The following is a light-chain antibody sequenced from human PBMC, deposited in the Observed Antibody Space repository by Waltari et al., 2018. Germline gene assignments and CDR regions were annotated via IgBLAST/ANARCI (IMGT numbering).Light chain of an antibody. V-gene: IGKV4-1*01. CDR3: QQYYNTPPT. CDR2: WAS. J-gene: IGKJ3*01. CDR1: QTLYRSNNKNY. Sequence: DIVMTQSPDSLAVSLGERATINCKSSQTLYRSNNKNYLAWYQQKPGQPPQMLIYWASTRESGVRDRFSGSGSGTDFTLTIASLQAEDVAVYYCQQYYNTPPTFGPGTKVDIK.